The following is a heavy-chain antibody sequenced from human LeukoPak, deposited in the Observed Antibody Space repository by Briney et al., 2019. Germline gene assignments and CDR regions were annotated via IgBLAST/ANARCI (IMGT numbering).Heavy chain of an antibody. J-gene: IGHJ6*02. Sequence: SETLSLTCTVSGGSISSYYWSWIRQPAGKGLEWIGRIYTSGSTNYNPSLKSRVTISVDTSKNQFSLKLSSVTAADTAVYYCARQTLYSGYDMYYYYYGMDVWGQGTTVTVSS. D-gene: IGHD5-12*01. CDR3: ARQTLYSGYDMYYYYYGMDV. CDR2: IYTSGST. V-gene: IGHV4-4*07. CDR1: GGSISSYY.